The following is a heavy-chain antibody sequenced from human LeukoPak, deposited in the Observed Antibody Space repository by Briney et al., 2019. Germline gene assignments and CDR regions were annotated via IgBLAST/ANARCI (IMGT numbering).Heavy chain of an antibody. V-gene: IGHV4-34*01. D-gene: IGHD1-14*01. CDR3: ARSRRGPFDY. Sequence: SETLSLTCAVSGGSFSGYYWSWIRQPPGKGLECIGEINHSGSTNYTPSLKSRVTISVDTSKNQFSLKLSSVTAADTAVYYCARSRRGPFDYWGQGTLVTVSS. J-gene: IGHJ4*02. CDR2: INHSGST. CDR1: GGSFSGYY.